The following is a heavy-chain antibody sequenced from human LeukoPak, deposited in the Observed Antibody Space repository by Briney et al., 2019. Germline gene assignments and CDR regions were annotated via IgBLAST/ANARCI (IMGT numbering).Heavy chain of an antibody. J-gene: IGHJ4*02. CDR1: GYTLTELS. V-gene: IGHV1-24*01. D-gene: IGHD2-2*01. CDR2: FDPEDGET. CDR3: AARLRGYCSSTSCYAFDY. Sequence: GASVKVSCKVSGYTLTELSMHWVRQAPGKGLEWMGGFDPEDGETIYAQKLQGRVTMTEDTSTDTAYMELSSLRSEDTAVYYCAARLRGYCSSTSCYAFDYWGQGTLVTVSS.